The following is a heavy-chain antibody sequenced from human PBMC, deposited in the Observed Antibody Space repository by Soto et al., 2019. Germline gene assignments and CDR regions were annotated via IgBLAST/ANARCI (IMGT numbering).Heavy chain of an antibody. V-gene: IGHV1-3*01. D-gene: IGHD3-22*01. CDR1: GYTFTSYA. CDR3: ARWGYSSGYYLPFDY. CDR2: INAGNGNT. J-gene: IGHJ4*02. Sequence: ASVKVSCKASGYTFTSYAMHWVRQAPGQRLEWMGWINAGNGNTKYSQKFQGRVTITRDTSASTAYMELSSLRSEDTAVYYCARWGYSSGYYLPFDYWGQRTLVTVSS.